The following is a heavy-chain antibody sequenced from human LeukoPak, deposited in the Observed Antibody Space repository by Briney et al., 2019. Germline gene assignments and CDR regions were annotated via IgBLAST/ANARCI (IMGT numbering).Heavy chain of an antibody. V-gene: IGHV3-21*01. Sequence: GGSLRLSCAASGFTFSSYSMNWVRQAPGKGLEWVSSISSSSSYIYYADSVKGRFTISRDNSKNTLYLQMNSLRAEDTAVYYCAKDQGGYYYGPFDYWGQGTLVTVSS. D-gene: IGHD3-22*01. CDR3: AKDQGGYYYGPFDY. CDR2: ISSSSSYI. J-gene: IGHJ4*02. CDR1: GFTFSSYS.